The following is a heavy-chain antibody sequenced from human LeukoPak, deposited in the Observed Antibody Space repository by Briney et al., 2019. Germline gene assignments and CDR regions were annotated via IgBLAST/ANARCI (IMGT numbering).Heavy chain of an antibody. V-gene: IGHV1-18*04. CDR3: ARDGYGSSSFVRY. CDR1: GYSFTSSS. Sequence: ASVNLSFTCSGYSFTSSSITWGRQAPGPGLEWMGWISAYNGNTTYDHKFQGRVTMTRDTAISTAYMELSRLRSDATAVYYYARDGYGSSSFVRYWGQGTLVTVSS. J-gene: IGHJ4*02. CDR2: ISAYNGNT. D-gene: IGHD6-6*01.